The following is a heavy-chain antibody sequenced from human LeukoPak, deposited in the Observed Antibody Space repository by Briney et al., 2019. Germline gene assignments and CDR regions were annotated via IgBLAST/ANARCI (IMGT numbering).Heavy chain of an antibody. J-gene: IGHJ6*02. CDR2: IYYSGST. Sequence: SETLSLTCTVSGGSISSYYWSWIRQPPGKGLEWIGYIYYSGSTNYNPSLKSRATISVDTSKNQFSLKLSSVTAADTAVYYCARGGYYYYYGMDVWGQGTTVTVSS. CDR3: ARGGYYYYYGMDV. V-gene: IGHV4-59*08. CDR1: GGSISSYY.